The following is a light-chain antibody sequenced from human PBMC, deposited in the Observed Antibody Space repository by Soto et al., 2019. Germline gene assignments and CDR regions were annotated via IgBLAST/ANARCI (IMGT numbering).Light chain of an antibody. CDR3: QHYRRNTWS. J-gene: IGKJ1*01. CDR2: GAS. V-gene: IGKV1-5*01. Sequence: DIQMTQSPSTLSASVGGRVTITCRASQSVGTWVAWYQQKPGKAPKLLIYGASNLESCVPSRFSGSGSGTEFTLTITTLQPDDFATYFCQHYRRNTWSFGPGTKVDI. CDR1: QSVGTW.